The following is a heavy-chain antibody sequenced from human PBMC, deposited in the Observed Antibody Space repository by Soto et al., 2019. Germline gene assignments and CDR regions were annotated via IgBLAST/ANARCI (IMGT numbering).Heavy chain of an antibody. J-gene: IGHJ6*02. CDR2: ISYDGSNK. V-gene: IGHV3-30-3*01. Sequence: GGSLRLSCAASGFTFSSYAMHCVRQAPGKGLEWVAVISYDGSNKYYADSVKGRFTIARDNSKNTLYLQMNSLRAEDTAVYYCARDGWSPGYYYYGMDVWGQGATVTVSS. D-gene: IGHD6-19*01. CDR3: ARDGWSPGYYYYGMDV. CDR1: GFTFSSYA.